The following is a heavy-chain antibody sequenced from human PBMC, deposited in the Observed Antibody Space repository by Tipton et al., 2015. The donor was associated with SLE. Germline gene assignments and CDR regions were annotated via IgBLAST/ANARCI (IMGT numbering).Heavy chain of an antibody. D-gene: IGHD5-24*01. Sequence: TLSLTCTVSGGSISSYYWSWIRQPPGKGLEWNGYIYYSGSTNYNPSLKSRVTISVDTSKNQFSLKLSSVTAADTAVYYCARDGTLVEMATIPAFDIWGQGTMVTVSS. CDR1: GGSISSYY. CDR2: IYYSGST. J-gene: IGHJ3*02. CDR3: ARDGTLVEMATIPAFDI. V-gene: IGHV4-59*01.